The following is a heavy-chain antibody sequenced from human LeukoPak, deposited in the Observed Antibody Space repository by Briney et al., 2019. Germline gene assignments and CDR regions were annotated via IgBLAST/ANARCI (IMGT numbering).Heavy chain of an antibody. CDR1: GFTVSSSY. V-gene: IGHV3-53*01. Sequence: GGSLRLSCAASGFTVSSSYMSWVRQAPGKGLEWVSVIYSGGNTYYADSVKGRFTISRDNSKNTLFLQMNSLRAEDTAVYYCASNYDNVGGVDAFDIWGQGTMVTVSS. CDR3: ASNYDNVGGVDAFDI. CDR2: IYSGGNT. J-gene: IGHJ3*02. D-gene: IGHD3-22*01.